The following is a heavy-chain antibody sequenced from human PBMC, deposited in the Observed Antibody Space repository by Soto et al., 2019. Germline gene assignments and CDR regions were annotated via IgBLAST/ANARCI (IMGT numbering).Heavy chain of an antibody. D-gene: IGHD1-1*01. CDR1: GGFVSSGSYY. J-gene: IGHJ3*02. CDR3: ARVERGTATTVVDAFDI. V-gene: IGHV4-34*01. CDR2: MSHSGGT. Sequence: QVQLQQWGAGLLKPSETLSLTCAVYGGFVSSGSYYWSWIRQPPGKGLEWIGEMSHSGGTHFNPSLKRRVTISVDKSKNQFSLKMSSVTAAATALYYCARVERGTATTVVDAFDIWGPGTMVTVSS.